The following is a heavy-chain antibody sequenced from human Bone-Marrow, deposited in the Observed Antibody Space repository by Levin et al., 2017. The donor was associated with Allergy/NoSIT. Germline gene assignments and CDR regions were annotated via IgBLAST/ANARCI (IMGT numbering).Heavy chain of an antibody. CDR1: GYSISSDYY. J-gene: IGHJ6*03. CDR3: AREYYMDV. CDR2: IHETGST. V-gene: IGHV4-38-2*02. Sequence: SQTLSLTCAVSGYSISSDYYWGWIRQPPGKGLEWIGNIHETGSTKYNQSLKSRVTISVDTSKNQFSLQLNSVTAADTAVYFCAREYYMDVWGKGTTVTVSS.